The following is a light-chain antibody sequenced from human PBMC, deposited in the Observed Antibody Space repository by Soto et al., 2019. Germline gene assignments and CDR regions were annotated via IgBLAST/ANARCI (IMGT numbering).Light chain of an antibody. CDR1: QSVSSSY. Sequence: IFLTQSPVTLSLSPVERATLSCRVIQSVSSSYLAWYQQKPGQAPRLLIYGASSRATGIPDRFSRSGSGTDFTLTIRRLEPEDFAVYYCKQYGSSTWKLGQGTXVESK. CDR3: KQYGSSTWK. J-gene: IGKJ1*01. CDR2: GAS. V-gene: IGKV3-20*01.